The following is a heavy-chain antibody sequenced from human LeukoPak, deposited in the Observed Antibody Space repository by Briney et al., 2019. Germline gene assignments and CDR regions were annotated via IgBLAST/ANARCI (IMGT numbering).Heavy chain of an antibody. CDR2: IWVNGINK. CDR3: AREMNDYYDSSGYYPDY. Sequence: PGRSLRLSCAASGFTFSSYGMHWVRQAPGKGLEWVAVIWVNGINKYYADSVKGRFTISRDNSKNTLYLQVNSLRAEDTAVYYCAREMNDYYDSSGYYPDYWGPGTLVTVSS. CDR1: GFTFSSYG. V-gene: IGHV3-30*19. D-gene: IGHD3-22*01. J-gene: IGHJ4*02.